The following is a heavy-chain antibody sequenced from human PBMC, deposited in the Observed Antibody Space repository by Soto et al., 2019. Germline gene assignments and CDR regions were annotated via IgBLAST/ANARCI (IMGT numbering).Heavy chain of an antibody. CDR3: ARDLGYYDSSGYFDY. J-gene: IGHJ4*02. CDR2: ISSSGDII. V-gene: IGHV3-11*01. Sequence: GGSLRLSCAASGFTFSDHYMSWIRQAPGKGLEWVSYISSSGDIIYYADSVKGRFTISRDNAKNSLYLQMNSLRAEDTAVYYCARDLGYYDSSGYFDYWGQGTPVTVSS. CDR1: GFTFSDHY. D-gene: IGHD3-22*01.